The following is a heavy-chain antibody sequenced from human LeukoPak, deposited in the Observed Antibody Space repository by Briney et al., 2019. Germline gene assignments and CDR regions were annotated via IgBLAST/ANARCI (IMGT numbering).Heavy chain of an antibody. V-gene: IGHV4-34*01. CDR3: ARDKVDIVATTSNWYFDL. J-gene: IGHJ2*01. CDR1: GGSFSGYY. D-gene: IGHD5-12*01. Sequence: SETLSLTCAVYGGSFSGYYWSWIRQPPGKGLEWIGEINHSGSTNYNPSLKSRVTISVDTSKNQFSLKLSSVTAADTAVYYCARDKVDIVATTSNWYFDLWGRGTLVTVSS. CDR2: INHSGST.